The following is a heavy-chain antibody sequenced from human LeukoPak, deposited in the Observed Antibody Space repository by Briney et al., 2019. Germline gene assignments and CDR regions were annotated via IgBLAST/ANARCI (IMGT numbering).Heavy chain of an antibody. D-gene: IGHD3-10*01. J-gene: IGHJ3*02. Sequence: GGSLRLSCAASGFTFSSYAMSWVRQAPGKGLEWVAVISYDGSSNYYGDSVKGRFAISRDNSKNTLSLQMNSLRPDDTAIYYCAREYYSAFDIWGQGTMVTVSS. V-gene: IGHV3-30*09. CDR2: ISYDGSSN. CDR1: GFTFSSYA. CDR3: AREYYSAFDI.